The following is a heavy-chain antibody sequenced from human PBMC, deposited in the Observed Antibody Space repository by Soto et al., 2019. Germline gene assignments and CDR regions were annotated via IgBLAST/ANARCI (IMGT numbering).Heavy chain of an antibody. J-gene: IGHJ6*02. V-gene: IGHV3-74*01. CDR2: INSDGSST. CDR3: AKAGADKPTLTTYYYGMDV. D-gene: IGHD1-1*01. Sequence: GGSLRLSCAASGFTFSSYWMHWVRQAPGKGLVWVSRINSDGSSTSYADSVKGRFTISRDNAKNTLYLQMNSLRAEDTAVYYCAKAGADKPTLTTYYYGMDVWGQGTTVTVSS. CDR1: GFTFSSYW.